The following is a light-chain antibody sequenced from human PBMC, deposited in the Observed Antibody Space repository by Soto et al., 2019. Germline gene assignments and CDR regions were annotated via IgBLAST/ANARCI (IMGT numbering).Light chain of an antibody. Sequence: DIQMTQSPSTLSASVRNRVTISCRASQSISSWLAWYQQTKGKAPKILIYAASNLQSGVPSRFSGSGSGTDCTLTISSLQPEDFETFYCQQYNGYSRTFGQGTKVDIK. CDR1: QSISSW. J-gene: IGKJ1*01. V-gene: IGKV1-5*01. CDR2: AAS. CDR3: QQYNGYSRT.